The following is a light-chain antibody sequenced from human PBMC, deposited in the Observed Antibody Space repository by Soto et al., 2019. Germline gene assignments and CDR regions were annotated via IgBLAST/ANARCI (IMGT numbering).Light chain of an antibody. CDR1: KLGDKY. Sequence: SYELTQPPSVSVSPGQTASITCSGDKLGDKYACWYQQKPGQSAVLVIYQDSKRPSGIPERFSGSNSGNTATLTISGTQAMDEADYYFQAWDSSTVVFGGGTKVTVL. V-gene: IGLV3-1*01. J-gene: IGLJ2*01. CDR3: QAWDSSTVV. CDR2: QDS.